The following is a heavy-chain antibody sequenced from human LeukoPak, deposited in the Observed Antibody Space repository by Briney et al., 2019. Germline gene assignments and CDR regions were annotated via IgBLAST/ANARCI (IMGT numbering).Heavy chain of an antibody. D-gene: IGHD3-10*01. J-gene: IGHJ4*02. CDR1: GFTFSNYW. V-gene: IGHV3-74*01. Sequence: GGSLRLSCAASGFTFSNYWMYWVRQAPGKGLVWVSHINNDGSTTSYADSVKGRSTISRDNAKNTVYLQMNSLGAEDTAMYYCARLLYSYGSGSHYSLGYWGQGILVTVST. CDR2: INNDGSTT. CDR3: ARLLYSYGSGSHYSLGY.